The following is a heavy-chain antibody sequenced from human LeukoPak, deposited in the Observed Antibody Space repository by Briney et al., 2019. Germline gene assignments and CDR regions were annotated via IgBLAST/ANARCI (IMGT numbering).Heavy chain of an antibody. V-gene: IGHV4-59*01. J-gene: IGHJ4*02. Sequence: SETLSLTCTVSGGSISSYYWSWIRQPPGKGLEWIGYIYYSGSTNYNPSLKSRVTISVDTSKNQFSLKLSSVTAADAAVYYCARDLQWYFDYWGQGTLVTVSS. CDR1: GGSISSYY. CDR3: ARDLQWYFDY. D-gene: IGHD2-8*01. CDR2: IYYSGST.